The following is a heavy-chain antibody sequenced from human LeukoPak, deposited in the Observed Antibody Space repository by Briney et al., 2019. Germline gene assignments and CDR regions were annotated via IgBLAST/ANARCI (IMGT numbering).Heavy chain of an antibody. CDR1: GVSISSSNSY. D-gene: IGHD5-18*01. V-gene: IGHV4-39*07. CDR2: IYYSGNT. CDR3: ARAGPGYSYGYTPFSFDS. J-gene: IGHJ4*02. Sequence: NTSETLSLTCTVSGVSISSSNSYWGWTRQPPGKGLEWIGSIYYSGNTYYNASLKSRVTISADTSKNLFSLKLSSVTAADTAVYYCARAGPGYSYGYTPFSFDSWGQGTLVTVSS.